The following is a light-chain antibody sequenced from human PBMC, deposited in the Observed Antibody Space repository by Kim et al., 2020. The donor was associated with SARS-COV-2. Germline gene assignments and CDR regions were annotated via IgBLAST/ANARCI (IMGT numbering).Light chain of an antibody. J-gene: IGLJ2*01. CDR2: EDN. Sequence: NFMLTQPHSVSESPGKTVTSSCTRSSGSIASNYVQWYPQRPGSAPTTVIYEDNQRPSGVPDRFSGSIGSSSNSASLTISGLKTEDEADYYCQSYDSINRVLFRGGTQLTVL. V-gene: IGLV6-57*04. CDR3: QSYDSINRVL. CDR1: SGSIASNY.